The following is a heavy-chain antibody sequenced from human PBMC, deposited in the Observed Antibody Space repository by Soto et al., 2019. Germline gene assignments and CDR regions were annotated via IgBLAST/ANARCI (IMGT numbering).Heavy chain of an antibody. J-gene: IGHJ4*02. CDR2: IVDSSSRT. CDR3: AKWLRSGNYCCDY. D-gene: IGHD1-26*01. V-gene: IGHV3-23*01. Sequence: GGSLRLSCAASGFTFSNYAMSWVRQAPGKGLEWVSIVDSSSRTYYTDSVKGRFTVSRDNSENMVYLQMNSLRVEDTAVYYCAKWLRSGNYCCDYWGQGTLVTVSS. CDR1: GFTFSNYA.